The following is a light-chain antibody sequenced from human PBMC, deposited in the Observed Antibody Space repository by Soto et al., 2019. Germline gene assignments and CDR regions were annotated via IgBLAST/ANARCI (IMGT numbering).Light chain of an antibody. Sequence: EIVLTQSPGTLSLSPGERVTLSCRASQSVSSSYLAWYQQKPGQAPRLLIYGASSRATGIPDRFSGGGSGTDFTLTISRLEPEDFAVYYCQQYGSSPGTFGQGTKVDIK. CDR2: GAS. CDR1: QSVSSSY. V-gene: IGKV3-20*01. CDR3: QQYGSSPGT. J-gene: IGKJ1*01.